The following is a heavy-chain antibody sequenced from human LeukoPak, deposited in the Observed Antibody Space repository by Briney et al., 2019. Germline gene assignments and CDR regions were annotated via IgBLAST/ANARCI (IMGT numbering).Heavy chain of an antibody. V-gene: IGHV4-38-2*02. CDR2: IFHGVTT. D-gene: IGHD6-13*01. Sequence: SETLSLACTVSGSSINTPYYWAWIRQPPGEGLEWIGNIFHGVTTFYNPSLMNRVAISVDTSKNQFSLKLTSVTAADTAVYYCARDATIAAPLMSWGQGTLVIVSS. J-gene: IGHJ4*02. CDR1: GSSINTPYY. CDR3: ARDATIAAPLMS.